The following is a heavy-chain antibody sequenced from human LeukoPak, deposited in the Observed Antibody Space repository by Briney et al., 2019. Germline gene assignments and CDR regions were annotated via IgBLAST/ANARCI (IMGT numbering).Heavy chain of an antibody. J-gene: IGHJ5*02. Sequence: SETLSLTCTVSGGSISSSSYYWGWIRQPPGKGLEWIGGIHYGGSTIYNTSLKSRVTISVDTSKNQFSLKLSSVTAADTAVYYCARQITIFGVHTISSGPFDNWFDPWGQGTLVTVSS. D-gene: IGHD3-3*01. CDR3: ARQITIFGVHTISSGPFDNWFDP. V-gene: IGHV4-39*01. CDR2: IHYGGST. CDR1: GGSISSSSYY.